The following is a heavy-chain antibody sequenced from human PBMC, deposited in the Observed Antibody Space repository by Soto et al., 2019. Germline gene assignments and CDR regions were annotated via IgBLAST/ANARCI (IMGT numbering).Heavy chain of an antibody. CDR2: IIPIFGTA. V-gene: IGHV1-69*01. CDR3: ARDWYCSGGSCYSGRYGGMDV. D-gene: IGHD2-15*01. Sequence: QVQLVQSGAVVKKPGSSVKVSCKASGGTFSSYAISWVRQAPGQGLEWMGGIIPIFGTANYAQKFQGRVTITADESTSTAYMELISLRSEDTAVYYCARDWYCSGGSCYSGRYGGMDVWGQGTTVTVSS. J-gene: IGHJ6*02. CDR1: GGTFSSYA.